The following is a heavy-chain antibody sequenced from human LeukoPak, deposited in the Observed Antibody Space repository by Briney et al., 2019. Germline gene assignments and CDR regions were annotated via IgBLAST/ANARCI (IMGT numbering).Heavy chain of an antibody. V-gene: IGHV3-33*05. Sequence: PGGSLRLSCAAPVFTLSNSGIHWVRQAPGKGLEWVAALLYERNTKHNADSVRGRFTISRDISKNTFYVQMNTLTAEDTAVYYCARDHRPEIQYYYMDVWGKGTTVAVSS. CDR1: VFTLSNSG. J-gene: IGHJ6*03. CDR2: LLYERNTK. CDR3: ARDHRPEIQYYYMDV. D-gene: IGHD1-14*01.